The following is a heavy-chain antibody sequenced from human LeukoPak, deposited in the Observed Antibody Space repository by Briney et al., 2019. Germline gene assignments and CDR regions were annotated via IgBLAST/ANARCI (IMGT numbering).Heavy chain of an antibody. V-gene: IGHV1-2*02. CDR1: GYTFTGYY. CDR3: ARDDNYYDSSGYYPYYYYYGMDV. D-gene: IGHD3-22*01. Sequence: PGASVKVSCKASGYTFTGYYMHWARQAPGQGLEWMGWINPNSGGTNYAQKFQGRVTMTRDTSISTAYMELSRLRSDDTAVYYCARDDNYYDSSGYYPYYYYYGMDVWGQGTTVTVSS. J-gene: IGHJ6*02. CDR2: INPNSGGT.